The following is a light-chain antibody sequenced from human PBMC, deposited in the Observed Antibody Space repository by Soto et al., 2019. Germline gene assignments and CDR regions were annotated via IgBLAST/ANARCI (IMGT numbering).Light chain of an antibody. V-gene: IGLV1-44*01. J-gene: IGLJ1*01. CDR3: SAWDASLNGYV. CDR2: NSY. Sequence: QSVLTQPPSASGTPGQRVTISCSGSSSNIGSKTVNWYQQVPGTVPKLLIYNSYQRLSGVPDRFSGSKSGTSASLAISGLQSEDEADYYCSAWDASLNGYVFGTGTKVTVL. CDR1: SSNIGSKT.